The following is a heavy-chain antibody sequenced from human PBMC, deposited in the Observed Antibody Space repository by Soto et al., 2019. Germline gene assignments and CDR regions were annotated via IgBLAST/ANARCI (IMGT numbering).Heavy chain of an antibody. V-gene: IGHV3-21*06. J-gene: IGHJ4*02. CDR1: GFTFTRYS. CDR2: ISSTTNYI. Sequence: GSLRISCAASGFTFTRYSMNWVRQAPGKGLEWVSSISSTTNYIYYGDSMKGRFTISRDNAKNSLYLEMNSLRAEDTAVYYCARESEDLTSNFDYWGQGTLVTVSS. CDR3: ARESEDLTSNFDY.